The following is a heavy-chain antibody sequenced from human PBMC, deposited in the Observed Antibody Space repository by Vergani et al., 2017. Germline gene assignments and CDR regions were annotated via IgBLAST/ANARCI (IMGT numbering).Heavy chain of an antibody. J-gene: IGHJ4*02. CDR2: IKQDGSEK. V-gene: IGHV3-7*03. D-gene: IGHD2-2*01. CDR1: GFTFSRYW. CDR3: TRGYCSTSSCLFDY. Sequence: EVQLVESGGGLVQPGGSLRLSCVASGFTFSRYWMTWVRQGPGKGLEWVANIKQDGSEKYYVDSVKGRFTMSRDNAKNSVYLQTNSLRAEDTAVYYCTRGYCSTSSCLFDYWGQGTLVTVSS.